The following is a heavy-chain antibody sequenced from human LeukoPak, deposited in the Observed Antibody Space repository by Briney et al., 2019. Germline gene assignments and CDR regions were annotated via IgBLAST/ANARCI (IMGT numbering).Heavy chain of an antibody. CDR2: IYWDDDK. J-gene: IGHJ3*01. D-gene: IGHD4-11*01. CDR3: AHYTTVVRSFDV. V-gene: IGHV2-5*08. Sequence: TLSLTCTVSGGSISSYYWSWIRQPPGKALEWLALIYWDDDKRYSPSLKNRLTIIKDTSKNQVVLTITNKSPVDTATYYCAHYTTVVRSFDVWGQGTMVTVSS. CDR1: GGSISSYYW.